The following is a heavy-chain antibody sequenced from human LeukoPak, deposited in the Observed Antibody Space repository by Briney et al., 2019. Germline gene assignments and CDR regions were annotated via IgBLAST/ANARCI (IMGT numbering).Heavy chain of an antibody. J-gene: IGHJ4*02. CDR3: ARQGPGYCGSTRCYGVGH. D-gene: IGHD2-2*01. CDR2: INTNTGNP. CDR1: GYTFTIYA. V-gene: IGHV7-4-1*02. Sequence: ASVKVSCKASGYTFTIYAMNWVRQAPGQGLEWMGWINTNTGNPTYAQGFTGRFVFSLDTSVSTAYLQISSLKVEDTAVYYCARQGPGYCGSTRCYGVGHWGQGTLVTVSS.